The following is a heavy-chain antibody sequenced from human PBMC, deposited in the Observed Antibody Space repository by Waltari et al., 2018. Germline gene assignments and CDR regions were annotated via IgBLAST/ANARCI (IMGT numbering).Heavy chain of an antibody. J-gene: IGHJ5*02. D-gene: IGHD5-18*01. CDR2: INPNSGGT. Sequence: QVQLVQSGAEVKKPGASVKISCKASGYTFTGYYMPWVRQAPGQGLEWMGWINPNSGGTNYAQKFQGRVTMTRDTSISTAYMELSRLRSDDTAVYYCAREVDTAMVTGWFDPWGQGTLVTVSS. V-gene: IGHV1-2*02. CDR1: GYTFTGYY. CDR3: AREVDTAMVTGWFDP.